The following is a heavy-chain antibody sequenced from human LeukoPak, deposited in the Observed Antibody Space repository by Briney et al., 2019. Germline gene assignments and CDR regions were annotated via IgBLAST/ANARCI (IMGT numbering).Heavy chain of an antibody. D-gene: IGHD3-22*01. CDR1: GYTFTSYG. CDR3: ASWWERALYDSSGYGAFDI. J-gene: IGHJ3*02. V-gene: IGHV1-18*01. CDR2: ISAYNGNT. Sequence: GSVKVSCKASGYTFTSYGISWVRQPPGQGLEWMGWISAYNGNTNYAQKLQGRVTMTTDTSTSTAYMELRSLRSDDTAVYYCASWWERALYDSSGYGAFDIWGQGTMVTVSS.